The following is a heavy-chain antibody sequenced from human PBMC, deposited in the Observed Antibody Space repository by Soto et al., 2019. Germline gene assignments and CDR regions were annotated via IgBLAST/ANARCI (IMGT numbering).Heavy chain of an antibody. D-gene: IGHD6-6*01. J-gene: IGHJ4*02. V-gene: IGHV3-9*01. Sequence: GGSLRLSCAASGFNFDDYTMHWVRQAPGKGLEWVSGISGKSGIIAYADSVKGRFTISRDNSKNTLYLQMNSLRAEDTAVYYCAKDPPLGAARVRYFDYWGQGTLVTVSS. CDR3: AKDPPLGAARVRYFDY. CDR1: GFNFDDYT. CDR2: ISGKSGII.